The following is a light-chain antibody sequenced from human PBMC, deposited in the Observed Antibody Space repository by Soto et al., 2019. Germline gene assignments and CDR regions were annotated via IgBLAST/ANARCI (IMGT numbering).Light chain of an antibody. CDR2: AAS. CDR3: QQSRNTPYT. J-gene: IGKJ2*01. CDR1: QSISSS. V-gene: IGKV1-39*01. Sequence: DIQVTQSPPALSASVGDRVIITCRASQSISSSLNWYQQKPGKAPKVLIHAASSLQSGVPSRFSGSGSGTDFTLTINSLQPEDFATYYCQQSRNTPYTFGQGTKLESK.